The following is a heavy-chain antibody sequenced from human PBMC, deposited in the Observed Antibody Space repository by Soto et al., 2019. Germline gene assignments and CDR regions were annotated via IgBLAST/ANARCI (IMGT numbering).Heavy chain of an antibody. J-gene: IGHJ6*02. CDR3: AKDLTPTVTTLRYYYYGMDV. D-gene: IGHD4-17*01. CDR1: GFTFSSYA. V-gene: IGHV3-23*01. Sequence: PVGSLRLSCAASGFTFSSYAMSWVRQAPGKGLEWVSAISGSGGSTYYADSVKGRFTISRDNSKNTLYLQMNSLRAEDTAVYYCAKDLTPTVTTLRYYYYGMDVWGQGTTVTVSS. CDR2: ISGSGGST.